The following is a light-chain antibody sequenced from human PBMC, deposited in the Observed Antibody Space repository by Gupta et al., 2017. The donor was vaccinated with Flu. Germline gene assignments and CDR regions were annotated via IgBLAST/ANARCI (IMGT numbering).Light chain of an antibody. V-gene: IGLV2-23*01. CDR3: CSYASSTLYV. CDR1: SSDVGFSKH. J-gene: IGLJ1*01. Sequence: QSALAQPASVSGSPGQSITISCTGTSSDVGFSKHVSWYQLHPGRAPKLLIYEDTKRPSGVSERFSGSKSGSTASLTISGLQAEDEADYYCCSYASSTLYVFGTGTKVTFL. CDR2: EDT.